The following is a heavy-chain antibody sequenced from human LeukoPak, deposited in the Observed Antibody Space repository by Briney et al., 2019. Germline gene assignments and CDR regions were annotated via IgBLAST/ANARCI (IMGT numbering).Heavy chain of an antibody. J-gene: IGHJ5*02. V-gene: IGHV3-30*04. CDR3: AKVRDLDTVLGRFDN. CDR2: ISYEGSKR. CDR1: GIIFSYST. D-gene: IGHD5-18*01. Sequence: PGGSLRLSCAASGIIFSYSTMHWVRQAPGKGLEWLAVISYEGSKRDYADSVKGRFTISRDNSKNTVYLQMNSLRAEDTAVYYCAKVRDLDTVLGRFDNWGQGTLVTVSS.